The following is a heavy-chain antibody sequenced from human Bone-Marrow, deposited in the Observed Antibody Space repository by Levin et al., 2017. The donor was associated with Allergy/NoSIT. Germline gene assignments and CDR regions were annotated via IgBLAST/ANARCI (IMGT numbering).Heavy chain of an antibody. V-gene: IGHV5-10-1*01. CDR3: ARCAHHGLDDRGDSLDVFDL. J-gene: IGHJ3*01. D-gene: IGHD2-21*02. Sequence: GESLKISCQASGYNFNNYWITWVRQIPGRGLDWMGRIDPSDSYSSYNPSFQGHVAISVDKSNTTASLHWSTLKASDTAVYYCARCAHHGLDDRGDSLDVFDLWGQGTVVTVSS. CDR1: GYNFNNYW. CDR2: IDPSDSYS.